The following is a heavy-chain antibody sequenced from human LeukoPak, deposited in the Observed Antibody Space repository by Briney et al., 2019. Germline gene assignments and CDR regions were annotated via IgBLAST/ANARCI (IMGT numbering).Heavy chain of an antibody. CDR3: ARAAGGWHLASGGLEYWFDP. V-gene: IGHV4-39*07. Sequence: PSETLSLTCTVSGGSISSSSYYWGWIRQPPGKGLEWIGSIYYSGSTYYNPSLKSRVTISVDTSKNQFFLKLSSVTAADTAVYYCARAAGGWHLASGGLEYWFDPWGRGTLVTVSS. CDR2: IYYSGST. D-gene: IGHD6-19*01. J-gene: IGHJ5*02. CDR1: GGSISSSSYY.